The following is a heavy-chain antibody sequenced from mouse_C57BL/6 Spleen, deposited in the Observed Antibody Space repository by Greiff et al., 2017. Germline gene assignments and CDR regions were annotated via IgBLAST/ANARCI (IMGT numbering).Heavy chain of an antibody. CDR2: IYPGDGDT. CDR1: GYAFSSSW. J-gene: IGHJ2*01. Sequence: VQLQQSGPELVKPGASVKISCKASGYAFSSSWMNWVKQSPGKGLEWIGRIYPGDGDTNYNGKFKGKATLTADKSSSTAYMQLSSLTSEDSAVYFGARRGGYDGGNCDDGGQGTTLTVSS. V-gene: IGHV1-82*01. D-gene: IGHD2-2*01. CDR3: ARRGGYDGGNCDD.